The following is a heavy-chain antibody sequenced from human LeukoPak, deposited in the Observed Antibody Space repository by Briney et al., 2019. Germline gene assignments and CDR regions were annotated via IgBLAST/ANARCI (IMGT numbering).Heavy chain of an antibody. D-gene: IGHD3-3*01. V-gene: IGHV4-34*01. Sequence: PSETLSLTCAVYGGSFSGYYWSWIRQPPGQGLEWIGEINHSGSTNYNPSLKSRVTISVDTSKNQFSPKLSSVTAADTAVYYCARGVRYYDFWSGYLDYYMDVWGKGTTVTVSS. CDR1: GGSFSGYY. CDR3: ARGVRYYDFWSGYLDYYMDV. J-gene: IGHJ6*03. CDR2: INHSGST.